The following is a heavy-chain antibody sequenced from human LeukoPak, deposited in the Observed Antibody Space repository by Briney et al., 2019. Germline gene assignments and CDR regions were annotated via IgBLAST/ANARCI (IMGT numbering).Heavy chain of an antibody. D-gene: IGHD2-15*01. CDR3: ARGDCSATSCYYFDN. J-gene: IGHJ4*02. Sequence: GGSLRLSCAASGLRFSGHYMSWIRQAPGKALEWISYISSTITTIYYADSVKGRFTISRDNAKNSLYLQMSSLRAEDTAVYYCARGDCSATSCYYFDNWGQGTLVTVSS. CDR2: ISSTITTI. CDR1: GLRFSGHY. V-gene: IGHV3-11*04.